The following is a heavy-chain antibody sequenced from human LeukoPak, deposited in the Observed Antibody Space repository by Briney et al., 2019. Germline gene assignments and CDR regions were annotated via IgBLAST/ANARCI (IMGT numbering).Heavy chain of an antibody. CDR1: GYTFTSYD. CDR3: ASRQELGFAFDI. J-gene: IGHJ3*02. Sequence: ASVKVSCKASGYTFTSYDINWVRQATEQGLEWMGWMNPNRGNTGYAQKFQGRVTMTRNTSISTAYMELCSLRSEDTAVYYCASRQELGFAFDIWGQGTMVTVSS. D-gene: IGHD7-27*01. V-gene: IGHV1-8*01. CDR2: MNPNRGNT.